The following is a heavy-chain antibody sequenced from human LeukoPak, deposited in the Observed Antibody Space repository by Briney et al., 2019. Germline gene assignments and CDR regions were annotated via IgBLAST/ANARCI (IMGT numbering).Heavy chain of an antibody. CDR1: GFTFRNAW. CDR2: IKSKTDGGTT. J-gene: IGHJ4*02. D-gene: IGHD1-7*01. CDR3: TTAENNWNYRGIDY. Sequence: GGSLRLSCAASGFTFRNAWMSWVRQAPGQGLEWVGRIKSKTDGGTTDYAAPVKGRFTISRDDSKNTLYLQMNSLKTEDTAVYYCTTAENNWNYRGIDYWGQGTLVTVS. V-gene: IGHV3-15*01.